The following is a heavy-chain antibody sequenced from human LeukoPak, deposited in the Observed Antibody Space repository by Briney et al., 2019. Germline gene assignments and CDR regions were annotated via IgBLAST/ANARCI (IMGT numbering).Heavy chain of an antibody. V-gene: IGHV1-18*01. Sequence: ASVKVSCKASGYTFTSYGISWVRQAPGQGLEWMGWISAYNGNTNYAQKLQGRVTMTTDTSTSTAYMELRSLRSDDTAVYYCARDLGDYDFWSGYSNWFDPWGQGTLVTVSS. J-gene: IGHJ5*02. CDR2: ISAYNGNT. CDR3: ARDLGDYDFWSGYSNWFDP. D-gene: IGHD3-3*01. CDR1: GYTFTSYG.